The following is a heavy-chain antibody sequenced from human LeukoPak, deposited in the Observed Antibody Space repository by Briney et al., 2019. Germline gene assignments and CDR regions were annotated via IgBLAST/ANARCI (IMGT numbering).Heavy chain of an antibody. D-gene: IGHD5-18*01. CDR2: ISYDGSNT. CDR3: TKDKEYSYGPGFDH. J-gene: IGHJ4*02. Sequence: GGSLRLSCAASGFTFISYYMHWVRQAPGKGLKWVAVISYDGSNTFYEDSVKGRFTISRDNSKNTLYLEVNSLRADDTAVYSCTKDKEYSYGPGFDHWGQETLVTASS. V-gene: IGHV3-30*18. CDR1: GFTFISYY.